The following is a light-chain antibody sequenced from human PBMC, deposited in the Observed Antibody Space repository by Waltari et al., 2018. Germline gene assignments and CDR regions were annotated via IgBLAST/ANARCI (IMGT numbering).Light chain of an antibody. CDR1: QSVSIH. V-gene: IGKV3-15*01. CDR2: EAS. J-gene: IGKJ5*01. Sequence: EVVMTQSPASLSLSPGQRATISCRASQSVSIHVAWYQRTPGQPPRVLIHEASSRATGVPGRFSGSGSGTQFTLTISSLQPEDFAVYYCQQYSSWPPITFGQGTRL. CDR3: QQYSSWPPIT.